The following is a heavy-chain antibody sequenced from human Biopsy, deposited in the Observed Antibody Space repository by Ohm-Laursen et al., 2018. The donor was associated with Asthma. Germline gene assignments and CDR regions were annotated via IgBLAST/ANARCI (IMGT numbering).Heavy chain of an antibody. CDR1: GFAVSRDH. CDR2: IYSGGTS. CDR3: ARGQVNKVQLDRPRVFDL. V-gene: IGHV3-53*01. Sequence: SLRLSCAASGFAVSRDHMFWVRQAPGKGLEWVSVIYSGGTSHTADSVRGRFTISRDYSKNTLYLQMHSLRAEDTAIYYCARGQVNKVQLDRPRVFDLWGQGTVVTVSS. D-gene: IGHD1-1*01. J-gene: IGHJ3*01.